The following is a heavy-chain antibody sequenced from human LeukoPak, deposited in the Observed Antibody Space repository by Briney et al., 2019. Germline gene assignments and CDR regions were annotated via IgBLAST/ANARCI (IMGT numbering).Heavy chain of an antibody. CDR3: ARGQPYYYDSRGYSVPHY. CDR1: GFTVSSVY. CDR2: IYSAGTT. Sequence: GGSLRLSCAASGFTVSSVYISWVRQAPGKGLEWVSLIYSAGTTYYADSVKGRFIISRDNSKDTLYLQMNSLRAEDTAVYYCARGQPYYYDSRGYSVPHYWGQGTLVTVSS. J-gene: IGHJ4*02. V-gene: IGHV3-53*01. D-gene: IGHD3-22*01.